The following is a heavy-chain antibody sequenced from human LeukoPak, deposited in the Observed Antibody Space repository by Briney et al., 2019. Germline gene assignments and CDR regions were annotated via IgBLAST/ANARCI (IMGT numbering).Heavy chain of an antibody. J-gene: IGHJ2*01. V-gene: IGHV4-34*01. Sequence: SETLSLTCAVYGGSFSGYYWSWIRQPPGKGLEWIGEINHSGSTNHNPSLKSRVTISVDTSKNQFSLKLSSVTAADTAVYYCARWGYGGNSGVGWYFDLWGRGTLVTVSS. D-gene: IGHD4-23*01. CDR3: ARWGYGGNSGVGWYFDL. CDR1: GGSFSGYY. CDR2: INHSGST.